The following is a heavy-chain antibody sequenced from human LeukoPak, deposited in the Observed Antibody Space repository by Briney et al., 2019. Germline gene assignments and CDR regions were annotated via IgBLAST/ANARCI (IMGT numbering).Heavy chain of an antibody. CDR2: FAPEDGET. CDR3: ATGYIADAFDI. Sequence: ASVKVSCKVSGYTLTELSIHWVRQAPGKGLEWMGGFAPEDGETIYAQNFQGRVTMTEDTSTDTAYMELSSLRSEDTAVFYCATGYIADAFDIWGQGTMVTVSS. D-gene: IGHD2-15*01. CDR1: GYTLTELS. J-gene: IGHJ3*02. V-gene: IGHV1-24*01.